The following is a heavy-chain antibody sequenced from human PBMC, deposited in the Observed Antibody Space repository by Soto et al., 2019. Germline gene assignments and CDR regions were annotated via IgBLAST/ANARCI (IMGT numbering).Heavy chain of an antibody. CDR3: ARGASYSSSWYYSFDWFDP. CDR2: IYYSGST. D-gene: IGHD6-13*01. Sequence: PSETLSLTCTVSGGSISSGGYYWSWIRQHPGKGLEWIGYIYYSGSTYYNPSLKSRVTISVDTSKNQFSLKLSSVTAADTAVYYCARGASYSSSWYYSFDWFDPWGQGTLVTVPQ. CDR1: GGSISSGGYY. V-gene: IGHV4-31*03. J-gene: IGHJ5*02.